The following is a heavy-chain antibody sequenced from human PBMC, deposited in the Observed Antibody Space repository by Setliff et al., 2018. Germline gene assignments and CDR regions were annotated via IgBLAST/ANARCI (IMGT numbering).Heavy chain of an antibody. CDR3: ARVRITPYCMDV. V-gene: IGHV4-4*07. CDR1: GGSMGSYY. D-gene: IGHD3-10*01. J-gene: IGHJ6*03. CDR2: VYTTGST. Sequence: LSLTCTVSGGSMGSYYWTWIRQSAGKGLEWIGRVYTTGSTAFNPSLNSRVTMSLDKSKNQISLKLYSVTAADTAVYFCARVRITPYCMDVWGKGTTVTVSS.